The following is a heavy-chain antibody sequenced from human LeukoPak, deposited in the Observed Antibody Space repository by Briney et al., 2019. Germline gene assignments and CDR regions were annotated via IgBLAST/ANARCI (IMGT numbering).Heavy chain of an antibody. D-gene: IGHD4-17*01. Sequence: SETLSLTCTVSGGSISSYYWSWIRQPPGKGLEWIGYIYYSGSTNYNPSLKSRVTISVDTSKNQFSLKLSSVTAADTAVYYCARGGITTVTPAYWGQGTLVTVSS. V-gene: IGHV4-59*01. CDR3: ARGGITTVTPAY. CDR2: IYYSGST. CDR1: GGSISSYY. J-gene: IGHJ4*02.